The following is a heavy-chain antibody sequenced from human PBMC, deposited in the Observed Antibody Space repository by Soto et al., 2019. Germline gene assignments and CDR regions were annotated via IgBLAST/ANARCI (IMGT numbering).Heavy chain of an antibody. CDR3: AKAEYYYGSGSYSPFDY. CDR2: IIPIFGAA. CDR1: GGTFSSYA. J-gene: IGHJ4*02. Sequence: SVKVSCKASGGTFSSYAISWVRQAPGQGLEWMGGIIPIFGAANYAQKFQGRVTITADESTSTAYMELSSLRSEDTAVYYCAKAEYYYGSGSYSPFDYWGQGTLVTVSS. V-gene: IGHV1-69*13. D-gene: IGHD3-10*01.